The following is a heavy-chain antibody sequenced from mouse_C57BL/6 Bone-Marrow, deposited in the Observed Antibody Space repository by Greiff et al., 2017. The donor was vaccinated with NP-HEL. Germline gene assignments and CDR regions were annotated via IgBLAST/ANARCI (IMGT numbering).Heavy chain of an antibody. V-gene: IGHV5-9-1*02. CDR2: ISSGGDYT. CDR1: GFTFSSYA. CDR3: TRDPLYYDYGYAMDY. Sequence: EVKLVESGEGLVKPGGSLKLSCAASGFTFSSYAMSWVRQTPEKRLEWVAYISSGGDYTYYADTVKGRFTISRDNARNTLYLQMSSLKSEDTAMYYCTRDPLYYDYGYAMDYWGQGTSVTVSS. D-gene: IGHD2-4*01. J-gene: IGHJ4*01.